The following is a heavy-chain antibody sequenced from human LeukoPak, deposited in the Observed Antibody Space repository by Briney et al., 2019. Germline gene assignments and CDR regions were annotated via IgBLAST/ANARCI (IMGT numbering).Heavy chain of an antibody. Sequence: GESLKISCEVSEYIFTNYWIGWVRHMPGKGLESMGIIYPADSDTTYSPSFQGQVTISADKSISTVYLQWSSLRASDTAMYYCARQSRDGSKTRGYFFDYWGQGTLVTVSS. CDR1: EYIFTNYW. V-gene: IGHV5-51*01. J-gene: IGHJ4*02. D-gene: IGHD3-10*01. CDR2: IYPADSDT. CDR3: ARQSRDGSKTRGYFFDY.